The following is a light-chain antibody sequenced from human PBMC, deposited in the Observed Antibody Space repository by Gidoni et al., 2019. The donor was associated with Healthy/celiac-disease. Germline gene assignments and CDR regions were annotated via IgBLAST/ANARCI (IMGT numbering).Light chain of an antibody. CDR3: QQRSNWPGT. CDR2: DAS. J-gene: IGKJ2*01. V-gene: IGKV3-11*01. CDR1: QSVSSY. Sequence: EIVLTQSPATLSLSPGERATLSCRASQSVSSYLAWYQQKPGQAPRLLIYDASSGSGTDFTLTISSLEPEDFAVYYCQQRSNWPGTFGQGTKLEIK.